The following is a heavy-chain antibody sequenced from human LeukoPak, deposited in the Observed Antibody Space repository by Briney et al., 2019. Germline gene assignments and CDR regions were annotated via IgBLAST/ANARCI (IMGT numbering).Heavy chain of an antibody. J-gene: IGHJ4*02. CDR3: AKQGGSGYAPG. CDR1: GFTFSSYG. CDR2: ISYDGSNK. D-gene: IGHD5-12*01. V-gene: IGHV3-30*18. Sequence: GGSLRLSCAASGFTFSSYGMHWVRQAPGKGLEWVAVISYDGSNKYYADSVKGRFTISRDNSKNTLYLQMNSLRAEDTAVYYCAKQGGSGYAPGWGQGTLVTVSS.